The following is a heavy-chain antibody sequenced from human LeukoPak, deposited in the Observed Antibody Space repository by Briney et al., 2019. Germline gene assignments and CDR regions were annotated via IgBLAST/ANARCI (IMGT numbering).Heavy chain of an antibody. CDR2: ISGSGDIT. CDR1: GFTFSSYA. CDR3: AKWGDFDILTGYYVPDF. D-gene: IGHD3-9*01. V-gene: IGHV3-23*01. J-gene: IGHJ4*02. Sequence: PGGSLRLSCAASGFTFSSYAMSWVRQAPGKGLEWVSAISGSGDITYYADSVKGRFTISRDNSKNTLYVEMNTLRAEDTAVYYCAKWGDFDILTGYYVPDFWGQGTLVTVSS.